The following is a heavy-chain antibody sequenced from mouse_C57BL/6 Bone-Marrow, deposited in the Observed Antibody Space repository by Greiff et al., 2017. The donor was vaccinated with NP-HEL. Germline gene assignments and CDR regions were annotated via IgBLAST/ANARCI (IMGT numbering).Heavy chain of an antibody. Sequence: QVHVKQPGAELVMPGASVKLSCKASGYTFTSYWMHWVKQRPGQGLEWIGEIDPSDSYTNYNQKFKGKSTLTVDKSSSTAYMQLSSLTSEDSAVYYCARRVLDYFDYWGQGTTLTVSS. J-gene: IGHJ2*01. V-gene: IGHV1-69*01. CDR1: GYTFTSYW. CDR2: IDPSDSYT. CDR3: ARRVLDYFDY.